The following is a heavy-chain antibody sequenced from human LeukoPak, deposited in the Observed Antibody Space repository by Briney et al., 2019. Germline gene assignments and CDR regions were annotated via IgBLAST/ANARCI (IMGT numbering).Heavy chain of an antibody. CDR3: ARALGSQLLSWWFDP. CDR2: ISPYNDNT. V-gene: IGHV1-18*01. CDR1: GYTFTSSV. Sequence: ASVKVSCKASGYTFTSSVISWVRQAPGQGLEWMGWISPYNDNTNYAQKLQGRVTMTTDTSTSTAYMELRSLRSDDTAVYYCARALGSQLLSWWFDPWGQGTLVTVSS. J-gene: IGHJ5*02. D-gene: IGHD2-2*01.